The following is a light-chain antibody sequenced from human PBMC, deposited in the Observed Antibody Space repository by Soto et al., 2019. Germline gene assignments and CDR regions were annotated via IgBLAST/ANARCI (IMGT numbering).Light chain of an antibody. CDR2: AAS. V-gene: IGKV1-39*01. J-gene: IGKJ4*01. CDR1: QSISNY. CDR3: QQSYGTPLT. Sequence: DMEMTQSPSSLSASVGDRVTITCWASQSISNYLNWYQHKPGKVPKLLIYAASSLQSGVPTRFSGSGSGTDVTLTINSLQPEDFATYYYQQSYGTPLTFGGGTEIEIK.